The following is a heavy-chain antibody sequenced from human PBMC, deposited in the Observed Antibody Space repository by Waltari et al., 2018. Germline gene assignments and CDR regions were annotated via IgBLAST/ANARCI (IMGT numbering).Heavy chain of an antibody. CDR3: ARVRAAAGGYYYYGMDV. J-gene: IGHJ6*02. D-gene: IGHD6-13*01. Sequence: EVQLVESGGGLVKPGGSLRLSCAASGFTFSSYSMNWVRQAPGKGLEWVSSISSSSSYIYYADSVKGRFTISRDNAKNSLYLQMNSLRAEDTAVYYCARVRAAAGGYYYYGMDVWGQGTTVTVSS. CDR2: ISSSSSYI. CDR1: GFTFSSYS. V-gene: IGHV3-21*01.